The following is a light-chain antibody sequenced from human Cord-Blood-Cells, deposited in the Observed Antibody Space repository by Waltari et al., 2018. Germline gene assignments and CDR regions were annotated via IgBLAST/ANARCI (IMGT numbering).Light chain of an antibody. J-gene: IGLJ3*02. V-gene: IGLV1-40*01. CDR2: GNS. Sequence: QSVLPQPPSVSGAPGQRVTISCPGSSSNIGAGYDVHWYQQLPGTAPKLLIYGNSNRPSGVPDRFSGSKSGTSASLAITGLQAEDEADYYCQSYDSSLSGAWVFGGGTKLTVL. CDR3: QSYDSSLSGAWV. CDR1: SSNIGAGYD.